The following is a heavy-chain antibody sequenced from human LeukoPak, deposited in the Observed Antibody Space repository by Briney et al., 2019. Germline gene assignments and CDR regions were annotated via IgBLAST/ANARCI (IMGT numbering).Heavy chain of an antibody. CDR3: AKSTLGDYVYYFYAMDV. CDR2: LSGSAGSA. Sequence: RGSLRLSCVASGFTFSSYAMSWVRQAPGKGLEWVSSLSGSAGSAYHADSVKGRFTISRDNSKNTLYLQMSSLRAEDTAVYYCAKSTLGDYVYYFYAMDVWGQGTTVTVSS. J-gene: IGHJ6*02. CDR1: GFTFSSYA. V-gene: IGHV3-23*01. D-gene: IGHD4-17*01.